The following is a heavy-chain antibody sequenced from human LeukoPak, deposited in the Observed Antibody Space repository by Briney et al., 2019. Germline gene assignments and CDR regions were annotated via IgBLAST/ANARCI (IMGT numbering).Heavy chain of an antibody. Sequence: GGSLRLSCAASGFTFSSYGMHWVRQAPGKGLEWVAVISSDGGNKYYADSVKGRFTISRDNSKNTLYLQMNSLRAEDTAVYYCARLAASGSGRWAPDYWGQGTLVTVSS. V-gene: IGHV3-30*03. D-gene: IGHD1-14*01. CDR1: GFTFSSYG. J-gene: IGHJ4*02. CDR2: ISSDGGNK. CDR3: ARLAASGSGRWAPDY.